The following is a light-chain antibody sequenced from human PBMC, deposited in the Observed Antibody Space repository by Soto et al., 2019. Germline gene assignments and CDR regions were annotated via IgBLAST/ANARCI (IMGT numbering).Light chain of an antibody. CDR3: SSYTTSSTVV. Sequence: SVLTQPASVFGSPGQSITISCTGTSSDVGGYNFVSWYQQLPGKAPKLMIYEVTSRPSGVSNRFSGSKSGNTASLTISGLQPEDEAEYYCSSYTTSSTVVFGTGTKATVL. J-gene: IGLJ1*01. CDR1: SSDVGGYNF. V-gene: IGLV2-14*03. CDR2: EVT.